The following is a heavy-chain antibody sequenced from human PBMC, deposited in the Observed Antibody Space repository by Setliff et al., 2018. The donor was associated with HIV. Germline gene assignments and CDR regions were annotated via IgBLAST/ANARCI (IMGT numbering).Heavy chain of an antibody. J-gene: IGHJ3*02. V-gene: IGHV1-69-2*01. D-gene: IGHD6-19*01. CDR1: GYTFTDYY. CDR3: ATGPPLSSGWSQGAFDI. Sequence: ASVKVSCKASGYTFTDYYMHWVQQAPGKGLEWMGRVDPEDGETIYAEKFQGRVTITADTSTDTAYMELGSLRSEDTAVYCCATGPPLSSGWSQGAFDIWGQGTMVTVSS. CDR2: VDPEDGET.